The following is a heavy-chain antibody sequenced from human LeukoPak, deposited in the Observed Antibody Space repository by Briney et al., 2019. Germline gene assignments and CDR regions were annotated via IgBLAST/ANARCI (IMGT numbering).Heavy chain of an antibody. CDR1: GGSISSYY. Sequence: SETLSLTCTVSGGSISSYYWSWIRQPPGKGLEWIGYIYYSGSTNYNPSLKSRVTISVDTSKNQFSLKLSSVTAADTAVYYCARGRRYDYWGQGTLVTVSS. CDR2: IYYSGST. J-gene: IGHJ4*02. V-gene: IGHV4-59*01. CDR3: ARGRRYDY.